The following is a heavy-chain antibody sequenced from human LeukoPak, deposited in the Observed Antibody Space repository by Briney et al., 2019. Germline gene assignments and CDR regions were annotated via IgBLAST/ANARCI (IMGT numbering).Heavy chain of an antibody. D-gene: IGHD6-6*01. J-gene: IGHJ4*02. V-gene: IGHV1-18*01. CDR3: AREGASYSSSSQGTGYY. CDR2: ISAYNGNT. CDR1: GYTFTSYG. Sequence: ASVKVSCKASGYTFTSYGISWVRQAPGQGLEWMGWISAYNGNTNYAQKLQGRVTMTTDTSTSTAYMELRSLRSDDTAVYYCAREGASYSSSSQGTGYYWGQGTLVTVSS.